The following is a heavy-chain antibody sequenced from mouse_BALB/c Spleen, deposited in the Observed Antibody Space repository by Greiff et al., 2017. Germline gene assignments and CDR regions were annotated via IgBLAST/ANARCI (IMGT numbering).Heavy chain of an antibody. Sequence: EVQLVESGGGLVKPGGSLKLSCAASGFTFSDYYMYWVRQTPEKRLEWVATISDGGSYTYYPDSVKGRFTISRDNAKNNLYLQMSSLKSEDTAMYYCARAVTGAMDYWGQGTSVTVSS. D-gene: IGHD4-1*01. CDR1: GFTFSDYY. J-gene: IGHJ4*01. CDR3: ARAVTGAMDY. CDR2: ISDGGSYT. V-gene: IGHV5-4*02.